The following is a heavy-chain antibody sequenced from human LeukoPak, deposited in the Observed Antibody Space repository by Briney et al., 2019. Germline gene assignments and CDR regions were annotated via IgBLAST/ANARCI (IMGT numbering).Heavy chain of an antibody. CDR2: IYYSGST. Sequence: SETLSLTCTVSGGSISSSSYYWGWIRQPPGKGLEWIGSIYYSGSTYYNPSLKSRVTISVDTSKNQFSLKLSSVTAADTAAYYCARRINGDYVGPAPFDYWGQGTLVTVSS. D-gene: IGHD4-17*01. CDR3: ARRINGDYVGPAPFDY. CDR1: GGSISSSSYY. J-gene: IGHJ4*02. V-gene: IGHV4-39*07.